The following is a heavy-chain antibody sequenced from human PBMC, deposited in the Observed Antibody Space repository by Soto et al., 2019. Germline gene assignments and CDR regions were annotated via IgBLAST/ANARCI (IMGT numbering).Heavy chain of an antibody. J-gene: IGHJ5*02. CDR2: IYYSGST. V-gene: IGHV4-39*01. CDR1: GGSISSSSYY. CDR3: ARHGEYSSSAGWFDP. Sequence: QLQLQESGPGLVKPSETLSLTCTVSGGSISSSSYYWGWIRQPPGKGLEWIGSIYYSGSTYYNPSLKGRVTISVDTSKNQFSLKLSSVTAADTAVYYCARHGEYSSSAGWFDPWGQGTLVTVSS. D-gene: IGHD6-6*01.